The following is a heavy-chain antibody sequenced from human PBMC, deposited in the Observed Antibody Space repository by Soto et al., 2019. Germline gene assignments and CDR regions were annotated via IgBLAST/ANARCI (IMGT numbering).Heavy chain of an antibody. CDR2: IYHAGSP. J-gene: IGHJ3*01. Sequence: HLQESGPGLVKPSGTLSLTCVVSGGSISRSSWWTWVSQSPGKGLEWNSEIYHAGSPNYNPSFQCRVSILADKSNNHFCLRLHSVTAADTAIYYRARGFYFRGDFDVWGQGTTVTVSS. CDR3: ARGFYFRGDFDV. V-gene: IGHV4-4*02. D-gene: IGHD2-21*01. CDR1: GGSISRSSW.